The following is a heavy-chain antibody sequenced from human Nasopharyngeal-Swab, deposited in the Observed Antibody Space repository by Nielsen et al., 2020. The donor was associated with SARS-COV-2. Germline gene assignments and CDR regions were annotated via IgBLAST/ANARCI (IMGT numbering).Heavy chain of an antibody. V-gene: IGHV4-4*02. CDR3: ARTGIAAAGDTETYYYGMDV. CDR2: IYHSGST. J-gene: IGHJ6*02. Sequence: WIRQSPGQGLEWIGEIYHSGSTNYNPSLKSRVTISVDKSKNQFSLKLSSVTAADTAVYYCARTGIAAAGDTETYYYGMDVWGQGTTVTVSS. D-gene: IGHD6-13*01.